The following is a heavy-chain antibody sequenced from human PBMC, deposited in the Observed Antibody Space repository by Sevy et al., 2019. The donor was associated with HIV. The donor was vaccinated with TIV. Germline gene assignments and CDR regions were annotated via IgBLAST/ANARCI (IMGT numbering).Heavy chain of an antibody. D-gene: IGHD2-21*02. CDR3: TRDPGSSTASAPSDS. CDR2: ISSAGSNK. CDR1: GLTFSSHS. Sequence: GGSLRLSCAASGLTFSSHSMNWVRQAPGKGLEWVADISSAGSNKYYAVSVKGRFTISRDNPKNTLYLQMNSLRPEDTAVYYCTRDPGSSTASAPSDSWGQGTLVTVSS. J-gene: IGHJ5*01. V-gene: IGHV3-30-3*01.